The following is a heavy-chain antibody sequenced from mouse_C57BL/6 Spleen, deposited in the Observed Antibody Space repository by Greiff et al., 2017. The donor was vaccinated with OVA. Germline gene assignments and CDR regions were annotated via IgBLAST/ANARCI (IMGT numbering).Heavy chain of an antibody. Sequence: QVQLQQPGAELVKPGASVQMSCKASGYTFTSYWITWVKQRPGQGLEWIGDIYPGSGSTNYNEKFKSKATLTVDTSSSTAYMQLSSLTSEDSAVYYCARRSFDGWYFDVWGTGTTVTVSS. CDR2: IYPGSGST. CDR3: ARRSFDGWYFDV. J-gene: IGHJ1*03. D-gene: IGHD2-3*01. CDR1: GYTFTSYW. V-gene: IGHV1-55*01.